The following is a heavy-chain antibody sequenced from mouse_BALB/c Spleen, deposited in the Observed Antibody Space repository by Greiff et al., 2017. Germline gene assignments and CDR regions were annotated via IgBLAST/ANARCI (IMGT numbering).Heavy chain of an antibody. CDR2: ISYSGST. V-gene: IGHV3-2*02. CDR3: ARSGYDAMDY. CDR1: GYSITSDYA. J-gene: IGHJ4*01. Sequence: DVKLQESGPGLVKPSQSLSLTCTVTGYSITSDYAWNWIRQFPGNKLEWMGYISYSGSTSYNPSLKSRISITRDTSKNQFFLQLNSVTTEDTATYYCARSGYDAMDYWGQGTSVTVSS.